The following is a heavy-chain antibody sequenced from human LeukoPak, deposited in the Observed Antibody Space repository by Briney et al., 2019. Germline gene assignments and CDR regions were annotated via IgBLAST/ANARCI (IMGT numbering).Heavy chain of an antibody. CDR2: IWYDGSNK. V-gene: IGHV3-33*01. J-gene: IGHJ4*02. CDR3: ARVSTPRGPLRYFDWLPDY. CDR1: GFTFSSYG. Sequence: GRSLRLSCAASGFTFSSYGMHWVRQAPGKGLEWVAVIWYDGSNKYYADSVKGRFTISRENSKNTLYLQMNSLRAEDTAVYYCARVSTPRGPLRYFDWLPDYWGQGTLVTVSS. D-gene: IGHD3-9*01.